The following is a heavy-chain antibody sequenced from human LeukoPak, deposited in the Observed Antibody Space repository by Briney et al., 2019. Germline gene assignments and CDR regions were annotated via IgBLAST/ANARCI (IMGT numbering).Heavy chain of an antibody. CDR1: GFIFSSYP. J-gene: IGHJ2*01. CDR3: AQLLDDNPIRWYFAL. V-gene: IGHV3-30*04. Sequence: PGGSLRLSCAASGFIFSSYPMHWVRQAPGKGLDWVGFVSYDGSRKYYADSVKGRFTILRDNSKNTLHLQMDTLRAEDTAVYYCAQLLDDNPIRWYFALWGRGTLVTVSS. CDR2: VSYDGSRK. D-gene: IGHD1-14*01.